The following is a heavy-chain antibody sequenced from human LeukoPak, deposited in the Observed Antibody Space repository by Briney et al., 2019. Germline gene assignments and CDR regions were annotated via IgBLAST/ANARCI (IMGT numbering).Heavy chain of an antibody. CDR1: SGSISSSNYY. CDR3: AGDRTYGTDY. D-gene: IGHD3-10*01. CDR2: IYFRGST. V-gene: IGHV4-39*07. Sequence: SETLSLTCTVSSGSISSSNYYWGWIRRPPGKGLEWIGSIYFRGSTYYNPSLKSRVTISVDTSKNQFSLKLTSVTAADTAVYYCAGDRTYGTDYWGQGTLVTVSS. J-gene: IGHJ4*02.